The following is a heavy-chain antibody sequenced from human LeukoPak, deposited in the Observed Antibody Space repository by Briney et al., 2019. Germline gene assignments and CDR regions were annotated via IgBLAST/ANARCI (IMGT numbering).Heavy chain of an antibody. D-gene: IGHD3-10*01. CDR1: GFTFKNYA. J-gene: IGHJ4*02. CDR3: AKDPRLDYYGSGSYYARFDY. CDR2: ISGSGGST. Sequence: GGSLRLSCAASGFTFKNYAMNWVRQAPGKGLEWVSAISGSGGSTYYADSVKGRFTISRDNSKNTLYLQMNSLRAEDTAVYYCAKDPRLDYYGSGSYYARFDYWGQGTLVTVSS. V-gene: IGHV3-23*01.